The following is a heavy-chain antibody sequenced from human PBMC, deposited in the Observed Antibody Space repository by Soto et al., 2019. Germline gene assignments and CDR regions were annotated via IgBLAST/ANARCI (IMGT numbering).Heavy chain of an antibody. V-gene: IGHV4-34*01. CDR3: ASGLKVRGAYSYYYYYMDV. D-gene: IGHD3-10*01. Sequence: SETLSLTSAVYGGSFSGYYWSWIRQPPGKGLEWIGEINHSGSTNYNPSLKSRVTISVDTSKNQFSLKLSSVTAADTAVYYCASGLKVRGAYSYYYYYMDVWGKGTTVTVSS. CDR1: GGSFSGYY. J-gene: IGHJ6*03. CDR2: INHSGST.